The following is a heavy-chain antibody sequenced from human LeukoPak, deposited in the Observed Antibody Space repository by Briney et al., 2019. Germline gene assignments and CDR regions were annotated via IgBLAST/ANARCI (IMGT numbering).Heavy chain of an antibody. Sequence: PGRSLRLSCAASGFTFDDYAMHWVRQAPGKGLEWVSGISWNSGSIGYADSVKGRFTISRDNAKNSLYLQMNSLRAEDTALYYCAKDILSSGSYSLDYWGQGTLVTVSS. V-gene: IGHV3-9*01. D-gene: IGHD1-26*01. CDR3: AKDILSSGSYSLDY. CDR2: ISWNSGSI. CDR1: GFTFDDYA. J-gene: IGHJ4*02.